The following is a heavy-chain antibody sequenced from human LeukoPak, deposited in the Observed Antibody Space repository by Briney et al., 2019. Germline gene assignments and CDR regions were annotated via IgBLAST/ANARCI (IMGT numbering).Heavy chain of an antibody. CDR3: AKVAKYCSSTSCLKGFDY. V-gene: IGHV3-23*01. CDR2: ISGSGGST. D-gene: IGHD2-2*01. CDR1: GFTFSSYA. Sequence: GGSLRHSCAASGFTFSSYAMSWVRQAPGKGLEWVSAISGSGGSTYYADSVKGRFTISRDNSKNTLYLQMDSLRAEDTAVYYCAKVAKYCSSTSCLKGFDYWGQGTLVTVSS. J-gene: IGHJ4*02.